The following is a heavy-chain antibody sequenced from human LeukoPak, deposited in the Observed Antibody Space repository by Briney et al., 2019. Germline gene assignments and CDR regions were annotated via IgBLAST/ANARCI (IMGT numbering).Heavy chain of an antibody. CDR1: GGSFSGYY. CDR2: IYYSGST. V-gene: IGHV4-34*01. Sequence: ASETLSLTCAVYGGSFSGYYWSWIRQPPGKGLEWIGSIYYSGSTYYNPSLKSRVTISVDTSKNQFSLKLSSVTAADTAVYYCARRSGNSVFDYWGQGTLVTVSS. CDR3: ARRSGNSVFDY. D-gene: IGHD4-23*01. J-gene: IGHJ4*02.